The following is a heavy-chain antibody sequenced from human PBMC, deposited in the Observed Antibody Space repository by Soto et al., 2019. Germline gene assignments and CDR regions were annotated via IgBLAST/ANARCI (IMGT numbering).Heavy chain of an antibody. CDR1: GFTFSSYS. CDR2: ISSASSTI. J-gene: IGHJ3*02. V-gene: IGHV3-48*01. CDR3: AREGYCSCGSCPPDAFDI. D-gene: IGHD2-15*01. Sequence: GGSLRLSCVVSGFTFSSYSMNWVRQAPGKGLEWVSYISSASSTIYYADSVKGRFTISRDNAKNSLYLQMNSLRAEDTAVYYCAREGYCSCGSCPPDAFDIWGQGTMVTVSS.